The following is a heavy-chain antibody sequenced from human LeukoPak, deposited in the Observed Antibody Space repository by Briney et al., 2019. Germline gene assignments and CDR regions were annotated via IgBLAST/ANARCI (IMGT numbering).Heavy chain of an antibody. V-gene: IGHV1-69*06. CDR1: GGTFSSYA. Sequence: SSVKVSCKASGGTFSSYAISWVRQAPGQGREWMGGSTPIFGTANYAQKFQGRGTMTEDTYTATAYMELSSPRSQDTAVYYCATGSGYAADWGQGTLVSVSS. D-gene: IGHD5-12*01. CDR3: ATGSGYAAD. J-gene: IGHJ4*02. CDR2: STPIFGTA.